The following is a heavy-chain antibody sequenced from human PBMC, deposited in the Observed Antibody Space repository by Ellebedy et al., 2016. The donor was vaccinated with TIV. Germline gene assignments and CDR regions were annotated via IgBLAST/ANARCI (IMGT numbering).Heavy chain of an antibody. CDR2: ISSSSSYI. CDR3: ARDLSHHYDFWSGYLPLDYYMDV. Sequence: GESLKISXAASGFTFSSYSMNWVRQAPGKGLEWVSSISSSSSYIYYADSVKGRFTISRDNAKNSLYLQMNSLRAEDTAVYYCARDLSHHYDFWSGYLPLDYYMDVWGKGTTVTVSS. J-gene: IGHJ6*03. CDR1: GFTFSSYS. D-gene: IGHD3-3*01. V-gene: IGHV3-21*01.